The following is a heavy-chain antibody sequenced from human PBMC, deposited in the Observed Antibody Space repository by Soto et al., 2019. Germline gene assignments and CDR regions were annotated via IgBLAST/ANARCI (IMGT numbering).Heavy chain of an antibody. J-gene: IGHJ6*02. V-gene: IGHV1-18*01. D-gene: IGHD1-7*01. Sequence: QVQLVQSGAEVKKPGASVKFSCKASGYTFTSYGISWVRQAPGQGLEWMGWISAYNGNTNYAQKLQGRVTMTTDTATSTAYTELRSLRSDDTAVYYCAGRGDNWNYGPPDGMDVWGQGTTVTVSS. CDR2: ISAYNGNT. CDR3: AGRGDNWNYGPPDGMDV. CDR1: GYTFTSYG.